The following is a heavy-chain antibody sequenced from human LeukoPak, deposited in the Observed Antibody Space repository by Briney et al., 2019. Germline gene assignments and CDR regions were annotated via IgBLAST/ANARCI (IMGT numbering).Heavy chain of an antibody. Sequence: SAPKLVKNTPTFTLTSNFSSFSISSSGEGVGWIRQPPGRALERLEPLYCDDDKRYSPSLKNRLTITRDTSKSQVVLTMTNLDPVDAATYYCAHSRRLRDCSGGSCYYFDYWGQGTLVTVSS. CDR1: SFSISSSGEG. J-gene: IGHJ4*02. V-gene: IGHV2-5*02. CDR3: AHSRRLRDCSGGSCYYFDY. CDR2: LYCDDDK. D-gene: IGHD2-15*01.